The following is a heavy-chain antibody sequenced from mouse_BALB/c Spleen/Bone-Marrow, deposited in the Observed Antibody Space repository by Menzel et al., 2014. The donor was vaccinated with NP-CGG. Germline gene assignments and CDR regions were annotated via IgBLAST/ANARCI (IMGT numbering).Heavy chain of an antibody. J-gene: IGHJ2*01. CDR3: ARDY. V-gene: IGHV1-7*01. CDR1: GYTFTDTW. CDR2: INPSTGYA. Sequence: QVQLQQPGPDLAKPGASVKMSCKASGYTFTDTWIHWIKQRPGQGLEWIGYINPSTGYAEYNQNFKDKATLTVDKSSSTAYMQLSSLTSEDSAVYYCARDYWGQGTTLTVSS.